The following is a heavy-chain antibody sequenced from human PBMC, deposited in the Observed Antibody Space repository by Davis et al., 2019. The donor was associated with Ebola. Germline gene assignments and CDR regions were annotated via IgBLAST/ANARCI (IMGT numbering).Heavy chain of an antibody. Sequence: SETLSLTCTVSGGSLSSSSYYWGWIRQPPGKGLEWIGNIYSSGSTYYNPSLKSRVTISVDTSKNQFPLKLSSVTAADTAMYYCARGHSYGSMVYGMDVWGQGTTVTVSS. J-gene: IGHJ6*02. CDR3: ARGHSYGSMVYGMDV. CDR2: IYSSGST. V-gene: IGHV4-39*01. CDR1: GGSLSSSSYY. D-gene: IGHD5-18*01.